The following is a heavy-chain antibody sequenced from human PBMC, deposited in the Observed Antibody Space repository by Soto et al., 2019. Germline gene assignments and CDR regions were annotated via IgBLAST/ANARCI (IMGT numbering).Heavy chain of an antibody. V-gene: IGHV4-34*01. Sequence: PAETPSLACAYYFRCFSGYYVRWIPEPRGKGLEWIGEINHSGSNNYNPSLKSRVTISVATSKNQFSLKLSSVTAADTAVYYCATLMVRGIPANWFDPWGQGTLVTVSS. CDR1: FRCFSGYY. D-gene: IGHD3-10*01. CDR2: INHSGSN. J-gene: IGHJ5*02. CDR3: ATLMVRGIPANWFDP.